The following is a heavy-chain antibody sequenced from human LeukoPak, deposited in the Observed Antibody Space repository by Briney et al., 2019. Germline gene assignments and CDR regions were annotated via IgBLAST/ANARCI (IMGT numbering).Heavy chain of an antibody. Sequence: GASVKVSCKASVYTFTSYYMHWVRQAPGQGLEWMGIINPSGGSTSYAQKFQGRVTMTRDMSTSTVYMELSSLRSEDTAVYYCARDGGYSSSWWSGYYYYMDVWGKGTTVTVSS. CDR2: INPSGGST. CDR3: ARDGGYSSSWWSGYYYYMDV. D-gene: IGHD6-13*01. CDR1: VYTFTSYY. J-gene: IGHJ6*03. V-gene: IGHV1-46*01.